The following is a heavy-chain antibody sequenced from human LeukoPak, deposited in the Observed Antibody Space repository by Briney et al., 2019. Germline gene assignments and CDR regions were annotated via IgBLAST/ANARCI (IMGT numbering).Heavy chain of an antibody. V-gene: IGHV3-9*01. CDR3: AKDRERSYHYGSGSYYKGPYWFDP. J-gene: IGHJ5*02. Sequence: GGSLRLSCAASGFTFDDYAMHWVRQAPGKGLEWVSGISWNSGSLGYADSVKGRFTISRDNAKNSLYLQMNSLRAEDTALYYCAKDRERSYHYGSGSYYKGPYWFDPWGQGTLVTVSS. CDR1: GFTFDDYA. CDR2: ISWNSGSL. D-gene: IGHD3-10*01.